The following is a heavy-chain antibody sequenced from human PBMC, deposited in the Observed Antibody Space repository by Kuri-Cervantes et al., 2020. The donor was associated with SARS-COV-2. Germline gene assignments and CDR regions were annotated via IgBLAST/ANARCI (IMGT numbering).Heavy chain of an antibody. CDR1: GYTFTGHY. CDR3: ALGYWGSGYPRLYYHMDV. V-gene: IGHV1-2*02. D-gene: IGHD3-22*01. Sequence: ASVKVSCKASGYTFTGHYIHWVRQAPGQGLEWMGWINPDSGGTSFAQRFQGRVTMTRDTSISTAYLELARLTSDDTAVYYCALGYWGSGYPRLYYHMDVWGKGTTVTVSS. J-gene: IGHJ6*03. CDR2: INPDSGGT.